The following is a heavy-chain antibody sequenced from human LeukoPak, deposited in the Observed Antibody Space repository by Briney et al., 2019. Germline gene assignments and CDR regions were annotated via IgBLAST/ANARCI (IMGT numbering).Heavy chain of an antibody. D-gene: IGHD3-22*01. CDR2: IYYSGST. J-gene: IGHJ4*02. V-gene: IGHV4-59*01. Sequence: PSETLSLTCTVSGGSISSYYWSWIRQPPGKGLEWIGYIYYSGSTNYNPSLKSRVTISVDTSKNQFSLKLSSVTAADTAVYYCARDRRITMIVVAACFDYWGQGTLVTVSS. CDR3: ARDRRITMIVVAACFDY. CDR1: GGSISSYY.